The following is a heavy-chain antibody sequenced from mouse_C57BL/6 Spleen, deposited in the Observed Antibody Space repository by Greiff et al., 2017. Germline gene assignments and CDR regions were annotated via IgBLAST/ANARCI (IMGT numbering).Heavy chain of an antibody. J-gene: IGHJ4*01. CDR2: INPNNGGT. CDR3: ARSDGYYLSAMDY. CDR1: GYTFTDYN. D-gene: IGHD2-3*01. Sequence: VQLQQSGPELVKPGASVKIPCKASGYTFTDYNMDWVKQSHGKSIEWIGDINPNNGGTNYNQKFKGKATLTVDKSSSTAYMELRSLTSEDTAVYYCARSDGYYLSAMDYWCQGTSVTVSS. V-gene: IGHV1-18*01.